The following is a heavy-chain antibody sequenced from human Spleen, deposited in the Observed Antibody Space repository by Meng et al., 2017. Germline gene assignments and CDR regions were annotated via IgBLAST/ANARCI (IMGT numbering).Heavy chain of an antibody. D-gene: IGHD6-6*01. Sequence: DVQLVQSGGGLVSPGGSLRLSWAASGFTVSSNYMSWVRQAPGKGLEWVSIIYSGGNTNYADSVKGRFTISRDISKNTLYLQMNSLRAEDTAVYYCARENSTSWLFDYWGQGTLVTVSS. CDR3: ARENSTSWLFDY. CDR1: GFTVSSNY. CDR2: IYSGGNT. J-gene: IGHJ4*02. V-gene: IGHV3-66*01.